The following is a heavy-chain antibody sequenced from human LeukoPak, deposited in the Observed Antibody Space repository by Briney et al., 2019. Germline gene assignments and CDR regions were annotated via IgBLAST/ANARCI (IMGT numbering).Heavy chain of an antibody. Sequence: SETLSPTCTVSGGSISSSSYYWGWIRQPPGKGLEWIGSIYYSGSIYYNPSLKSRVTISVDTSKNQFSLKLSSVTAADTAVYYCASEGDGYNPFDYWGQGTLVTVSS. CDR3: ASEGDGYNPFDY. CDR1: GGSISSSSYY. D-gene: IGHD5-24*01. CDR2: IYYSGSI. J-gene: IGHJ4*02. V-gene: IGHV4-39*01.